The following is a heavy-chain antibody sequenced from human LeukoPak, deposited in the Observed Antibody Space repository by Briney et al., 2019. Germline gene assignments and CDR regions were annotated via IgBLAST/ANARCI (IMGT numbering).Heavy chain of an antibody. V-gene: IGHV4-34*01. CDR3: ARAPIAAAGTSYYYYYYYMDV. J-gene: IGHJ6*03. Sequence: SETLSLTCAVSAASISNYYWSWIRQAPGKGLEWIGEINHSGSTNYNPSLKSRVTISVDTSKNQFSLKLSSVTAADTAVYYCARAPIAAAGTSYYYYYYYMDVWGKGTTVTVSS. CDR2: INHSGST. D-gene: IGHD6-13*01. CDR1: AASISNYY.